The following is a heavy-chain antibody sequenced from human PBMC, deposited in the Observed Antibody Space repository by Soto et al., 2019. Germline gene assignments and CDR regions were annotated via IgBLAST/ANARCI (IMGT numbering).Heavy chain of an antibody. Sequence: EVQLLESGGGLVQPGGSLRLSCAASGFTFSSYAMSWVRQAPGQGLEWVSAIRGSGGSTYYADSVKGRFTISRDNSKNTLYLQMNSLRAEDTAVYYCAKLQYSGSSPRDYWGQGTLVTVSS. CDR2: IRGSGGST. CDR3: AKLQYSGSSPRDY. D-gene: IGHD1-26*01. V-gene: IGHV3-23*01. CDR1: GFTFSSYA. J-gene: IGHJ4*02.